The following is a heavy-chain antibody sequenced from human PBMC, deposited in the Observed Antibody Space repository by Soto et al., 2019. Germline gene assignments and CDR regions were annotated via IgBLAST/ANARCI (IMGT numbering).Heavy chain of an antibody. Sequence: GASMKVSCKASGGTFSSYGISWVRQAPGQGLEWMGGIIPIFDTANYAQKFQGRVTFTADESTSTAYMELSSLRSEDTAVYYCARHDCISSSCYYYYYYGLDVWGLGTTVTVSS. D-gene: IGHD2-2*01. V-gene: IGHV1-69*13. CDR3: ARHDCISSSCYYYYYYGLDV. CDR2: IIPIFDTA. CDR1: GGTFSSYG. J-gene: IGHJ6*02.